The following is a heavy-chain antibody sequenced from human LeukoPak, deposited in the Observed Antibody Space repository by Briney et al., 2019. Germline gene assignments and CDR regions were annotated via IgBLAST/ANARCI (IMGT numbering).Heavy chain of an antibody. Sequence: PGGTLRLSCAASGFTFSSYGMSWVRQAPGKGLEWVSAISGSGGSTYYADSVKGRFTIPRDNSKNTLYLQMNSLRAEDTAVYYCAKDVHSSGYWNDAFDIWGQGTMVTVSS. CDR2: ISGSGGST. CDR3: AKDVHSSGYWNDAFDI. V-gene: IGHV3-23*01. D-gene: IGHD3-22*01. J-gene: IGHJ3*02. CDR1: GFTFSSYG.